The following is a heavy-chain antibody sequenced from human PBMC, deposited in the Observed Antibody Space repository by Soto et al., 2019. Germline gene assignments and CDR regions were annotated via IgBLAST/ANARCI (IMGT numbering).Heavy chain of an antibody. J-gene: IGHJ6*02. V-gene: IGHV4-4*02. CDR1: GGSISSINW. CDR3: ASRQLFYYGMDV. D-gene: IGHD6-6*01. CDR2: IYHSGST. Sequence: SETLCLTCAVYGGSISSINWWSWVRQPPGKGLEWIGEIYHSGSTNYNPSLKSRVTISVDKSKNQFSLKLSSVTAADTAVYYCASRQLFYYGMDVWGQGTTVTVSS.